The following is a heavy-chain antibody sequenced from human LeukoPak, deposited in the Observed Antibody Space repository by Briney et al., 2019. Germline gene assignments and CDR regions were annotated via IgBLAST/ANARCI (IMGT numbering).Heavy chain of an antibody. CDR3: ARGHVLVSPIDY. CDR1: GYTFTGYY. J-gene: IGHJ4*02. CDR2: INPNTGTT. V-gene: IGHV1-2*02. D-gene: IGHD2-2*01. Sequence: ASVKVSCKASGYTFTGYYMHWVRQAPGQGLEWMGWINPNTGTTNYAQKFQGRVTMTRDTSIRTAYMELSKLRSDDTAVYYCARGHVLVSPIDYWGQGTLVTVSS.